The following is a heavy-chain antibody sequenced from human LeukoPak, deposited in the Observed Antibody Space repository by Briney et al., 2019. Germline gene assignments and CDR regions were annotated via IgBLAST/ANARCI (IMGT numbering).Heavy chain of an antibody. D-gene: IGHD3-9*01. V-gene: IGHV3-33*01. CDR2: IWYDGSNK. J-gene: IGHJ4*02. CDR3: ASDILTGYNETNY. CDR1: GFTFSSHG. Sequence: PGGSLRLSWTASGFTFSSHGMHWVRQAPGKGLEWVAVIWYDGSNKYYTDSVKGRFTISRDNSKNTLYLQMNSLRAEDTAVYYCASDILTGYNETNYWGQGTQVTVSS.